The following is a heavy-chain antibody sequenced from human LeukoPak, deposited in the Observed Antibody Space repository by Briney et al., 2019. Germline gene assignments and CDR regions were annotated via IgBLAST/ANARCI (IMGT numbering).Heavy chain of an antibody. CDR1: GFTFSSYE. CDR2: ISSSGSTI. J-gene: IGHJ3*02. V-gene: IGHV3-48*03. Sequence: GGSLRLSCAASGFTFSSYEMNWVRQAPGKGLEWVSYISSSGSTILYADSVKGRFTISRDIAKNSLYPQMNSLRAEDTAVYYCSRGKYTAAFDIWGQGTMVTVSS. D-gene: IGHD5-18*01. CDR3: SRGKYTAAFDI.